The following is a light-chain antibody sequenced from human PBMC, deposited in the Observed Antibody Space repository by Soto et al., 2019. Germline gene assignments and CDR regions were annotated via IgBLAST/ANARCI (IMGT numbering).Light chain of an antibody. CDR1: QAINKY. CDR2: GAS. J-gene: IGKJ3*01. V-gene: IGKV1-33*01. CDR3: QQYDSLPFT. Sequence: DIQMTQSPSSLSASVGDRVTITCQASQAINKYLNWFQRRPGKAPKLLIYGASNLETGVPSRFSGSGSGTDFTFTISSLQPEDIATYYCQQYDSLPFTFGPGTKVDLK.